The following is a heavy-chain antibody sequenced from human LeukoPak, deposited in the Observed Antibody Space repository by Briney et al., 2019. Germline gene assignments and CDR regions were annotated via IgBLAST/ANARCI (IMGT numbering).Heavy chain of an antibody. CDR2: VSFDGSDK. V-gene: IGHV3-30*18. J-gene: IGHJ4*02. CDR1: GFTFSNYG. Sequence: PGGSLRLSCAASGFTFSNYGMHWVRQAPGKGLEGVAFVSFDGSDKFYADSVKGRFTVSRDNSKNTLSLQMNSLRVEDTAVFYCAKVLDYYGSGSYILDYWGQGTLVTVSS. D-gene: IGHD3-10*01. CDR3: AKVLDYYGSGSYILDY.